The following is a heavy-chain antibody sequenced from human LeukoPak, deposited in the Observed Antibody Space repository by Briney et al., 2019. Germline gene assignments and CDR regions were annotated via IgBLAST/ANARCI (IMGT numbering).Heavy chain of an antibody. V-gene: IGHV1-8*01. CDR3: ASVTTLSLGAFDI. Sequence: ASVKVSCKASGYTFTSYDINWVRQATGQGLEWMGWMNPNSGNTGYAQKFQGRVTMTRNTSISTAYMELSSLRSEDTAVYYCASVTTLSLGAFDIWGQGTMVTVSS. CDR1: GYTFTSYD. CDR2: MNPNSGNT. D-gene: IGHD4-11*01. J-gene: IGHJ3*02.